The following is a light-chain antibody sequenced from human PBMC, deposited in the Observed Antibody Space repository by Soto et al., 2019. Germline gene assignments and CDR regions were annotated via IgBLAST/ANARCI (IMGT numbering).Light chain of an antibody. CDR2: KAS. V-gene: IGKV1-5*03. CDR1: QTISSW. Sequence: DIPMTQSPSTLSGSVGDRVTITCGASQTISSWLAWYQQKPGKAPKLLIYKASTLKSRVPSRFSGSGSGTEFTLTISSLQPDDFATYYCQHYNSYSEAFGQGTKVDIK. J-gene: IGKJ1*01. CDR3: QHYNSYSEA.